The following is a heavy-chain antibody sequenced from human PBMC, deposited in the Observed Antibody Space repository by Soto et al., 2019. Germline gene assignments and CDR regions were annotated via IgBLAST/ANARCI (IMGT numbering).Heavy chain of an antibody. CDR1: GGSISSSSYY. D-gene: IGHD2-15*01. CDR2: IYYSGST. V-gene: IGHV4-39*01. J-gene: IGHJ4*02. Sequence: QLQLQESGPGLVKPSETLSLTCTVSGGSISSSSYYWGWIRQPPGKGLEWIGSIYYSGSTYYNPSLKSRVTISVDTSKNQCSLKLSSVTAADTAVYYCARQSARGGDCWGQGTLVTVSS. CDR3: ARQSARGGDC.